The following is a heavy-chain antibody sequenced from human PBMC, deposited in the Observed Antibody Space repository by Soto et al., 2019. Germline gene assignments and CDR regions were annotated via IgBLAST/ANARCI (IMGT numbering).Heavy chain of an antibody. CDR2: ISADNGNT. J-gene: IGHJ4*02. V-gene: IGHV1-18*01. CDR1: GYTFISYD. Sequence: QVQLVQSGAEVTKPGASVKVSCKASGYTFISYDITWVRQAPGQGLEWMGWISADNGNTKYTQKLQGRVTMTPDTSTSTAYMELRSLRSDDTAEYYCARERTRYCSSINCFPGRFFDYWGQGTLVTVSS. D-gene: IGHD2-2*01. CDR3: ARERTRYCSSINCFPGRFFDY.